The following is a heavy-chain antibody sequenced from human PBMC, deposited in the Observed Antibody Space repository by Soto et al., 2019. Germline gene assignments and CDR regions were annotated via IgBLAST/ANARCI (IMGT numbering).Heavy chain of an antibody. CDR2: ISGSGGST. CDR3: AKEPLANLFYFDY. CDR1: GFTFSSYA. J-gene: IGHJ4*02. V-gene: IGHV3-23*01. D-gene: IGHD6-13*01. Sequence: WGSLRLSCAASGFTFSSYAMSWVRQAPGKGLEWASAISGSGGSTYYADSVKGRFTISRDNSKNTLYLQMNSLRAEDTAVYYCAKEPLANLFYFDYWGQGTLVTVSS.